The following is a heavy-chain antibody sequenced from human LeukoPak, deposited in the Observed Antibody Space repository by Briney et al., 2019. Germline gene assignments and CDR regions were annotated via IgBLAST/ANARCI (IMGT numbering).Heavy chain of an antibody. Sequence: SETLSLTCTVSGGSISSGDYYWSWIRQHPGKGLEWIGYIYYSGSTYYNPSLKSRVTISVDTSKNQFSLKLSSVTAADTAVYYCARVVRYYYDSSDGMDVWGQGTTVTVSS. J-gene: IGHJ6*02. CDR3: ARVVRYYYDSSDGMDV. D-gene: IGHD3-22*01. V-gene: IGHV4-31*03. CDR2: IYYSGST. CDR1: GGSISSGDYY.